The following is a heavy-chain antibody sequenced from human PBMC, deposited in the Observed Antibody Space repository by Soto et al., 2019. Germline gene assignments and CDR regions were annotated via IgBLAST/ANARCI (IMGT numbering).Heavy chain of an antibody. D-gene: IGHD2-2*01. V-gene: IGHV4-34*01. CDR1: GGSFSGYY. CDR3: ARLVPAASIYYYYYYGMDV. J-gene: IGHJ6*02. CDR2: INHSGST. Sequence: PSETLSLTCAVYGGSFSGYYWSWIRQPPGKGLEWIGEINHSGSTNYNPSLKSRVTISVDTSKNQFSLKLSSVTAADTAVYYCARLVPAASIYYYYYYGMDVWGQGTTVTVSS.